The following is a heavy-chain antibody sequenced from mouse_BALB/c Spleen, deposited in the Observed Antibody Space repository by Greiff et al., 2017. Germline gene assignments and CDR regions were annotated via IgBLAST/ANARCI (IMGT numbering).Heavy chain of an antibody. CDR2: ISYDGSN. CDR1: GYSITSGYY. V-gene: IGHV3-6*02. J-gene: IGHJ3*01. D-gene: IGHD1-2*01. CDR3: ARDRDYGYPWFAY. Sequence: EVQVVESGPGLVKPSQSLSLTRSVTGYSITSGYYWNWIRQFPGNKLEWMGYISYDGSNNYNPSLKNRISITRDTSKNQFFLKLNSVTTEDTATYYCARDRDYGYPWFAYWGQGTLVTVSA.